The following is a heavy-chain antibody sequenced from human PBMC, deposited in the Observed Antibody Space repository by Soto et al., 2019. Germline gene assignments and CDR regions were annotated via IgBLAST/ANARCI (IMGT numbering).Heavy chain of an antibody. CDR1: GYTFTNYY. J-gene: IGHJ4*02. V-gene: IGHV1-46*01. CDR3: ARYAPYDY. Sequence: QVQLMQSGAEVKKPGASVRVSCKASGYTFTNYYVHWVRQAPGQGLEWMGFINPNGGSTTYAQKFQGRFTVPTDTSTRTVYMQLSSLRSEDTAVFYCARYAPYDYWGQGTLVTVSS. CDR2: INPNGGST.